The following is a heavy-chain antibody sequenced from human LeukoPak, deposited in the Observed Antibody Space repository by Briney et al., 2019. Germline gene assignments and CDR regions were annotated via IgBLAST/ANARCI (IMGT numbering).Heavy chain of an antibody. D-gene: IGHD6-13*01. Sequence: PGESLRLSCAASRFTFTNYAMSWVRQAPGKGLEWVSVIYSGGSTYYADSVKGRFTISRDNSKNTLYLQMNSLRAEDTAVYYCARGRAAAAPFDYWGQGTLVTVSS. V-gene: IGHV3-53*01. CDR3: ARGRAAAAPFDY. CDR1: RFTFTNYA. CDR2: IYSGGST. J-gene: IGHJ4*02.